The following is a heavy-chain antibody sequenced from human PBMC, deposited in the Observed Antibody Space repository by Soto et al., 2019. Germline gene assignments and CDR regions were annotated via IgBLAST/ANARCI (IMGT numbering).Heavy chain of an antibody. CDR3: ARSIVVVTAADY. CDR1: GYTFTSYA. V-gene: IGHV1-3*01. Sequence: ASVKVSCKASGYTFTSYAMHWVRQAPGQRIEWMGWINAGNGNTKYSQKFQGRVTITRDTSASTAYMELSSLRSEDTAFYYCARSIVVVTAADYWGQGTLVTVSS. CDR2: INAGNGNT. J-gene: IGHJ4*02. D-gene: IGHD2-21*02.